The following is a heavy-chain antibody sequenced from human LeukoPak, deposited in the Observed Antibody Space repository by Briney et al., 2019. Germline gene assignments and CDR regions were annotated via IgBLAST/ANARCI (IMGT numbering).Heavy chain of an antibody. CDR1: GGSISSSSYY. V-gene: IGHV4-39*07. J-gene: IGHJ5*02. CDR3: AREGVSRYCSGGSCYQTNFPNWFDP. CDR2: IYYSGST. Sequence: PSETLSLTCTVSGGSISSSSYYWGWIRQPPGKGLEWIGSIYYSGSTYYHPSLKSRVTISVDTSKNQFSLKLSSVTAADTAVYYCAREGVSRYCSGGSCYQTNFPNWFDPWGQGTLVTVSS. D-gene: IGHD2-15*01.